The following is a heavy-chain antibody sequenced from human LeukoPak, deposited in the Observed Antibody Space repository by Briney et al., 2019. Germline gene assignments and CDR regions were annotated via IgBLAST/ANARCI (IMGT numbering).Heavy chain of an antibody. Sequence: GRSLRLSCAASGFTFSSYAMHWVRQAPGKGLEWVAVISYDGSNKYYADSVKGRLTISRDNSKNTLSLQMNSLRAEDTAIYYCARDLSEKYCIDYWGQGTLVTVSS. CDR3: ARDLSEKYCIDY. D-gene: IGHD2-8*02. J-gene: IGHJ4*02. CDR2: ISYDGSNK. CDR1: GFTFSSYA. V-gene: IGHV3-30-3*01.